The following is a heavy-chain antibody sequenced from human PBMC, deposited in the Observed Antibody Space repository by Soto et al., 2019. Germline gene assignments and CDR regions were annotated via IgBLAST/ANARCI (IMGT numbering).Heavy chain of an antibody. D-gene: IGHD5-12*01. CDR2: FDPVDGET. CDR3: ATNRDSGCDMAY. CDR1: GSTLTELS. Sequence: ASVKVSCKVSGSTLTELSMHWVRQDPGKGLEWMGGFDPVDGETIYAQKLQCRVTMTTDTSTSTAYMELRRRRSDDTAVYYCATNRDSGCDMAYWGQGTLVTVPS. V-gene: IGHV1-24*01. J-gene: IGHJ4*02.